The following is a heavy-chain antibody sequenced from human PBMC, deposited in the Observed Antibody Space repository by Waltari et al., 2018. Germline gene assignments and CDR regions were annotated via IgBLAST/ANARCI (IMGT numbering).Heavy chain of an antibody. CDR2: ISYSVAT. D-gene: IGHD3-16*01. J-gene: IGHJ3*01. V-gene: IGHV4-39*01. CDR3: ATYVGASIGTAAFDV. Sequence: GWIRQPPGKGLEWTATISYSVATYTSPSLKSRLTISADTFKNQFSLRLSSVTAADTAVYYCATYVGASIGTAAFDVWGRGTMVTVSS.